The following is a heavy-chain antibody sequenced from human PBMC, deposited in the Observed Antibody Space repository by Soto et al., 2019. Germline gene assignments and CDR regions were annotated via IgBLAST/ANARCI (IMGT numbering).Heavy chain of an antibody. CDR1: GGSFSGYY. D-gene: IGHD2-15*01. V-gene: IGHV4-34*01. Sequence: SSETLSLTCAVYGGSFSGYYWSWIRQPPGKGLEWIGEINHSGSTNYNPSLKSRVTISVDTSKNQFSLKLSSVTAADTAVYYCARGPRYCSGGSCYYYYYMDVWGKGTTVTVSS. J-gene: IGHJ6*03. CDR3: ARGPRYCSGGSCYYYYYMDV. CDR2: INHSGST.